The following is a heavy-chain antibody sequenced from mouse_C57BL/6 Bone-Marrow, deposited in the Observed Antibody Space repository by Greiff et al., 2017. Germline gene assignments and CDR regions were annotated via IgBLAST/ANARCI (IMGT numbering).Heavy chain of an antibody. CDR3: AGSDCYEYAFAY. D-gene: IGHD2-4*01. Sequence: VQLQQSGAELMKPGASVKLSCKASGYTFTGYWIEWVKQRPGHGLEWIGEILPGSGCTNYNAKFKGKATFPAYTSSNTAYVQLISLTTDVLSIDYCAGSDCYEYAFAYWGQGTLVTVSA. CDR2: ILPGSGCT. V-gene: IGHV1-9*01. CDR1: GYTFTGYW. J-gene: IGHJ3*01.